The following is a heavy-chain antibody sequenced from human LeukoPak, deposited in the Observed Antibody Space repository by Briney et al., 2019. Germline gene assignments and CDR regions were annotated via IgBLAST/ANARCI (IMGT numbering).Heavy chain of an antibody. CDR3: ARDLGYFDSGVFDY. D-gene: IGHD3-9*01. Sequence: GASVKVSCKASGYTFTDYFIHWVRQAPGQGLEWMGWINPNSGGTNYAQKFQGRVTMTRDTSISTAYMELSRLRSDDTAVYYCARDLGYFDSGVFDYWGQGTLVTVSS. CDR1: GYTFTDYF. CDR2: INPNSGGT. V-gene: IGHV1-2*02. J-gene: IGHJ4*02.